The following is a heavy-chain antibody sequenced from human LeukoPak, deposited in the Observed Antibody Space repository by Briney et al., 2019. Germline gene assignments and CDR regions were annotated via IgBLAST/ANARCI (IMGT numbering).Heavy chain of an antibody. CDR1: GFTFDDYA. CDR3: AKSSLRYYDFWSGDYYFDY. V-gene: IGHV3-43D*04. J-gene: IGHJ4*02. D-gene: IGHD3-3*01. CDR2: ISWDGGST. Sequence: GGSLRLSCAASGFTFDDYATHWVRQAPGKGLEWVSLISWDGGSTYYADSVKGRFTISRDNSKNSLYLQMNSLRAEDTALYYCAKSSLRYYDFWSGDYYFDYWGQGTLVTVSS.